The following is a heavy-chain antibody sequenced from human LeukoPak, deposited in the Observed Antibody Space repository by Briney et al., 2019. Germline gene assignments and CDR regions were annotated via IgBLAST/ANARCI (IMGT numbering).Heavy chain of an antibody. V-gene: IGHV1-18*01. J-gene: IGHJ4*02. D-gene: IGHD5-12*01. CDR3: ARPQRTSGYLYYFDY. CDR2: ISAYNGNT. CDR1: GYTFTSYG. Sequence: GASVKVSCKASGYTFTSYGISWVRQAPGQGLEWMGWISAYNGNTNYAQKLQGRVTMTTDTSTSTAYMELRSLRSDDTAVYYCARPQRTSGYLYYFDYWGQGTLVTVSS.